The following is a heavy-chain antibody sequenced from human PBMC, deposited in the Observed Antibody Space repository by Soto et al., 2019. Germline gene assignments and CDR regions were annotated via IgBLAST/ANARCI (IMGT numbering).Heavy chain of an antibody. D-gene: IGHD2-8*01. V-gene: IGHV3-21*04. CDR2: ISSSSSYI. J-gene: IGHJ6*02. Sequence: GGSLRLSCAASGFTFSSYSMNWVRQAPGKGLEWVSSISSSSSYIYYADSVKGRFTISRDNAKNSLYLQMNSLRAEDTAVYYCAREYCTNGVCYMCLGSSDFCYYYYYGMDVWGQGTTVTVSS. CDR3: AREYCTNGVCYMCLGSSDFCYYYYYGMDV. CDR1: GFTFSSYS.